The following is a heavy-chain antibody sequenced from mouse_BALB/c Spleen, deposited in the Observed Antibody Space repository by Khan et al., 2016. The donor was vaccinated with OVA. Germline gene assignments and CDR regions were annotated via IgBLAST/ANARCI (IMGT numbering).Heavy chain of an antibody. J-gene: IGHJ2*01. Sequence: EVQLQESGPGLVKPPQSLSLTCTVTGYSITSGYGWNWIRQFPGNKLEWMGYISYSGSTNYNPSLKSRISITRDTSKNQFFLQLNSVTTEDTATXYCARTARIKYWGQGTTLTVSS. V-gene: IGHV3-2*02. CDR2: ISYSGST. CDR3: ARTARIKY. D-gene: IGHD1-2*01. CDR1: GYSITSGYG.